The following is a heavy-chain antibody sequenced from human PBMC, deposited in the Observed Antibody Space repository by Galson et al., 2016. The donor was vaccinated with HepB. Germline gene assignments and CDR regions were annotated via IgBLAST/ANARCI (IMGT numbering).Heavy chain of an antibody. CDR3: ARGPPLRCRGGTCYSFFGDSAVNPYDY. Sequence: SLRLSCAGSGFSFSFSALTWVRQAPGKGLEWVSSINDGGETTASADSVKGRFTISRDNSRSTVFLEMNSLRVEDSAVYYCARGPPLRCRGGTCYSFFGDSAVNPYDYWGHGTLVTVSS. J-gene: IGHJ4*01. CDR1: GFSFSFSA. CDR2: INDGGETT. V-gene: IGHV3-23*01. D-gene: IGHD2-15*01.